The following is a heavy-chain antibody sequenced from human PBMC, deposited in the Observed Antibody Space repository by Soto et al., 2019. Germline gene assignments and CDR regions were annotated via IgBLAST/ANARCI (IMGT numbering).Heavy chain of an antibody. Sequence: GGSLRLSCAAYGFTFSSYAMSWVRQAPGKXLEWVSAISGSGGSTYYADSVKGRFTISRDNSKNTLYLQMNSLRAEDTAVYYCAKGPYYYDSSGYYFLDYWGQGTLVTVSS. D-gene: IGHD3-22*01. CDR2: ISGSGGST. CDR1: GFTFSSYA. J-gene: IGHJ4*02. CDR3: AKGPYYYDSSGYYFLDY. V-gene: IGHV3-23*01.